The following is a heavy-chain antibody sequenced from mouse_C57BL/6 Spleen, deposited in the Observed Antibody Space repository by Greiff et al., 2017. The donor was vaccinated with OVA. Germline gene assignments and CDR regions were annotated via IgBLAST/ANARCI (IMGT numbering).Heavy chain of an antibody. CDR3: ARGCGTGRYAMDY. J-gene: IGHJ4*01. CDR1: GYTFTNYW. V-gene: IGHV1-63*01. Sequence: VQLQQSGAELVRPGTSVKMSCKASGYTFTNYWIGWAKQRPGHGLEWIGDIYPGGGYTNYNEKFKGKATLTADKSSSTAYMQFSSLTSEDSAIYYCARGCGTGRYAMDYWGQGTSVTVSS. D-gene: IGHD3-3*01. CDR2: IYPGGGYT.